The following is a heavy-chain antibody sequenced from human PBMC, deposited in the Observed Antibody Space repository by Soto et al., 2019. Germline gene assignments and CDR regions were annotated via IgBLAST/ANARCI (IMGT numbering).Heavy chain of an antibody. J-gene: IGHJ4*02. V-gene: IGHV3-23*01. CDR2: ISGSGGST. D-gene: IGHD6-19*01. CDR1: GFTFSSYA. CDR3: AKSYSSGWYALAYYFDY. Sequence: GGSLRLSCAASGFTFSSYAMSWVRQAPGKGLEWVSAISGSGGSTYYADSVKGRFTISRDNSKNTLYLQMNSLRAEDTAVYYCAKSYSSGWYALAYYFDYWGQGTLVTVSS.